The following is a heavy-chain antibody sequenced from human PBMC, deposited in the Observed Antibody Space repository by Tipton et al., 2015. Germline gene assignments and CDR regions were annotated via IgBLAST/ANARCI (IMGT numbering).Heavy chain of an antibody. V-gene: IGHV4-31*03. CDR2: ISYDGSP. CDR3: ATILLRNDPFDY. CDR1: DGSISSGAYY. Sequence: TLSLTCTVSDGSISSGAYYWSWIRQHPGKGLEWIGYISYDGSPYYNPSLRSRLRISRDTFRNQFFLELNSVTAADTAVYYCATILLRNDPFDYWGQGTPVTVSS. J-gene: IGHJ4*02.